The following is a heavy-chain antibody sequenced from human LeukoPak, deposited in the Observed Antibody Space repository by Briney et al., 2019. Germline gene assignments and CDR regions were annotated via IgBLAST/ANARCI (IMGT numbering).Heavy chain of an antibody. J-gene: IGHJ6*03. V-gene: IGHV4-34*01. Sequence: SETLSLTCAVYGGSFSGYYWSWIRQPPGKGLEWIGEINHSGSTNYNPSLKSRVTISVDTSKNQFSLKLSSVTAADTAVYYCARARSYYIIAHYYYYYMDVWGKGTTVTVSS. CDR1: GGSFSGYY. D-gene: IGHD3-10*01. CDR2: INHSGST. CDR3: ARARSYYIIAHYYYYYMDV.